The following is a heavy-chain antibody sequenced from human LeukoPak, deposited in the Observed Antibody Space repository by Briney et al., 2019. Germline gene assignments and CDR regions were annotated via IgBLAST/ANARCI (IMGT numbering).Heavy chain of an antibody. J-gene: IGHJ4*02. CDR3: ARDGSSGWYSDY. Sequence: PGGSLRLSCAASGFTVSSNYMSWVRQAPGKGLEWVSGINWNAGDTSYADSVKGRFTISKDNAKNSLHLQMNSLRAEDTAFYYCARDGSSGWYSDYWGQGTLVTVSS. V-gene: IGHV3-20*04. CDR2: INWNAGDT. CDR1: GFTVSSNY. D-gene: IGHD6-19*01.